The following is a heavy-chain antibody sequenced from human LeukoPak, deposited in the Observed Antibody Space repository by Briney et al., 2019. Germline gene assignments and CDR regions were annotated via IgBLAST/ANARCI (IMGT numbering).Heavy chain of an antibody. CDR3: AKGDETHTRYDFWSRYYYYYGMDV. Sequence: GGSLRLSCAASGFTFDDYAMHWVRQAPGKGLEWVSGISWNSGSIGYADSVKGRFTISRDNAKNTLYLQMNSLRAEDTALYYCAKGDETHTRYDFWSRYYYYYGMDVWGQGTTVTVSS. D-gene: IGHD3-3*01. J-gene: IGHJ6*02. CDR2: ISWNSGSI. CDR1: GFTFDDYA. V-gene: IGHV3-9*01.